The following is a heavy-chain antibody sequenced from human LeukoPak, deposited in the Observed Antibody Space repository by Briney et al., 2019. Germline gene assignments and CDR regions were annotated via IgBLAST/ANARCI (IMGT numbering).Heavy chain of an antibody. D-gene: IGHD1-26*01. Sequence: SVKVSCKASGGTFSSYAISWVRQAPGQGLEWMGGIIPIFGTANYAQKFQGRVTITTDESTSTAYMELSSLRSEDTAVYYCASSGSYRVWYFDYWGQGTLVTVSS. CDR1: GGTFSSYA. J-gene: IGHJ4*02. CDR2: IIPIFGTA. V-gene: IGHV1-69*05. CDR3: ASSGSYRVWYFDY.